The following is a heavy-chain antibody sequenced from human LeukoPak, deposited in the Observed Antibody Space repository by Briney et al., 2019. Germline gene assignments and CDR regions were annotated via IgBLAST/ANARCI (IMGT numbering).Heavy chain of an antibody. J-gene: IGHJ4*02. D-gene: IGHD4-17*01. CDR1: GGTFSNFV. V-gene: IGHV1-69*13. CDR3: ATNERYGDTRLYHFDY. Sequence: ASVKVSCKASGGTFSNFVISWVRQAPGQGLEWMGRIIPIFGTANYARKFQGKVTITADESTNTAYMELSSLRSEDTAVFYCATNERYGDTRLYHFDYWGQGTLVTVSS. CDR2: IIPIFGTA.